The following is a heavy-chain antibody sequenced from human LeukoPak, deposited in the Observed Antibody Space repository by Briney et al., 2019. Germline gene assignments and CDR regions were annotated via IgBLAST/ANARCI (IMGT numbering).Heavy chain of an antibody. D-gene: IGHD2-2*01. CDR2: IQFHGGDI. CDR3: AKDNPIEKVPGLGPGS. J-gene: IGHJ5*02. CDR1: GFTFTNSG. Sequence: GGSLRLSCAASGFTFTNSGMHWVRQAPGRGLEWVAFIQFHGGDIFYADSVEGRFTISRDNSKNTLYLQMNSLRPEDTAVYYCAKDNPIEKVPGLGPGSWGQGTLVTVSS. V-gene: IGHV3-30*02.